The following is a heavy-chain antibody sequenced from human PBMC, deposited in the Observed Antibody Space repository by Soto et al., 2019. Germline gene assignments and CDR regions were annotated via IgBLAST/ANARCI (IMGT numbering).Heavy chain of an antibody. D-gene: IGHD3-10*01. J-gene: IGHJ6*03. Sequence: QVQLVQSGAEVKKPGSSVKVSCKASGGTFSSYTISWVRQAPGQGLEWMGRIIPILGIANYAQKFQGRVTITADKSTSTAYMELSSLRSEDTAVYYCARTTMVRYKYSYYMDVWGKGTTVTVSS. V-gene: IGHV1-69*02. CDR2: IIPILGIA. CDR3: ARTTMVRYKYSYYMDV. CDR1: GGTFSSYT.